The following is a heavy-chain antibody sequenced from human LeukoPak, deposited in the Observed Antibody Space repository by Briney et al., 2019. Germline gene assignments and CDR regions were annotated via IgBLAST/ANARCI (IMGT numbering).Heavy chain of an antibody. D-gene: IGHD3-3*01. CDR3: ARAPGRFLEWLLGAPDY. V-gene: IGHV1-2*02. Sequence: GASVKVPCKASGYTFTGYYMHWVRQAPGQGLEWMGWINPNSGGTNYAQKFQGRVTMTRDTSISTAYMELSRLRSDDTAVYYCARAPGRFLEWLLGAPDYWGQGTLVTVSS. CDR2: INPNSGGT. J-gene: IGHJ4*02. CDR1: GYTFTGYY.